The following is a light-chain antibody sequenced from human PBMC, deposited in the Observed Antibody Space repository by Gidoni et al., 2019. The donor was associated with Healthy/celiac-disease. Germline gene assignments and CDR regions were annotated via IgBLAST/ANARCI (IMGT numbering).Light chain of an antibody. CDR1: QSVSSY. J-gene: IGKJ5*01. CDR3: QQRSNWPPIT. Sequence: EIVLTQSPATLSLSPGERATLSCRASQSVSSYLAWYQQKPGQAPSLLLYDASNRANGIPARFSGSGSGTDFTLTISSLEPEDFAVYYCQQRSNWPPITFGQGTRLEIK. CDR2: DAS. V-gene: IGKV3-11*01.